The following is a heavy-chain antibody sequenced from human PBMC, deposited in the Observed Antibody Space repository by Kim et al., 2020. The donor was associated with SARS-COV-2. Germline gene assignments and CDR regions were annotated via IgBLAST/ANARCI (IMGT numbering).Heavy chain of an antibody. J-gene: IGHJ4*02. Sequence: GGSLRLSCTGSGFTFSSYWMSWVRQAPGKGLELVANIKQDGSEKYYVGSVKGRFTISRDNAKNSLYLQMNSLRAEDTAVYYCGRDRLYSSAFLYWGQGTLVTVSS. CDR2: IKQDGSEK. CDR1: GFTFSSYW. CDR3: GRDRLYSSAFLY. D-gene: IGHD6-19*01. V-gene: IGHV3-7*01.